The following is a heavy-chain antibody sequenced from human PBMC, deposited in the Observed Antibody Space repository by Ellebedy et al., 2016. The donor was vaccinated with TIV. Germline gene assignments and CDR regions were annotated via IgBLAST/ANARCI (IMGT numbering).Heavy chain of an antibody. CDR1: GFTFSNYW. Sequence: GESLKISRVVSGFTFSNYWMSWIRQAPGKGPEWVSNIKQDGSEKNYVDSVKGRFTISRDNAKNSLYLEMNSLRVDDTAMYYCARDQPFGSFWGQGTLVTVSS. J-gene: IGHJ4*02. D-gene: IGHD3-10*01. V-gene: IGHV3-7*01. CDR3: ARDQPFGSF. CDR2: IKQDGSEK.